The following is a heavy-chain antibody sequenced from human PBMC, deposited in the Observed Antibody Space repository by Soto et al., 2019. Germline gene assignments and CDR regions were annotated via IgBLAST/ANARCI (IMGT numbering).Heavy chain of an antibody. J-gene: IGHJ2*01. CDR1: GGSISSSSYY. CDR2: IYYSGST. V-gene: IGHV4-39*01. CDR3: ARHRGGDYGDDAWYFDL. Sequence: QLQLQESGPGLVKPSETLSLTCTVSGGSISSSSYYWGWIRQPPGKGLEWIGRIYYSGSTYYHPSLKSRVTISVDTSKNQFSLKLSSVPAADTAVYYCARHRGGDYGDDAWYFDLWGRGTLVTVSS. D-gene: IGHD4-17*01.